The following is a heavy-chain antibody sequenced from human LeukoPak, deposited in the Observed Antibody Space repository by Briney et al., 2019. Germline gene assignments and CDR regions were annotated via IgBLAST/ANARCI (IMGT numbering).Heavy chain of an antibody. Sequence: SETLSLTCTVSGGSISSGSYYWSWIRQPAGKGLEWIGRIYTSGSTNYNPSLKSRVTISVDTSKNQFSLKLSSVTAADTAVYYCARDATVVDYYYYYMDVWGKGTTVTVSS. J-gene: IGHJ6*03. D-gene: IGHD2-15*01. V-gene: IGHV4-61*02. CDR1: GGSISSGSYY. CDR2: IYTSGST. CDR3: ARDATVVDYYYYYMDV.